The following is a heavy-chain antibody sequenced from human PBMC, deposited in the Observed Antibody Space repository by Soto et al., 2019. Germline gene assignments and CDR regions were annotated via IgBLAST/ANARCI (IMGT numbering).Heavy chain of an antibody. Sequence: SETLSLTCTVSGGSISSYYWSWIRQPPGKGLEWIGYIYYSGSTNYNPSLKSRVTISVDTSKDQFSLKLSSVPAADTAVYYCARAVSPEEPHQLEFDYWGQGTLVTVSS. CDR2: IYYSGST. CDR3: ARAVSPEEPHQLEFDY. CDR1: GGSISSYY. V-gene: IGHV4-59*01. D-gene: IGHD1-1*01. J-gene: IGHJ4*02.